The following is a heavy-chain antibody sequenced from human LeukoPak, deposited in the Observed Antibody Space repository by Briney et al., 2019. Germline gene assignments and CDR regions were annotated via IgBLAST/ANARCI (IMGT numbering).Heavy chain of an antibody. J-gene: IGHJ4*02. CDR1: GYNFISYY. V-gene: IGHV1-46*01. CDR2: INPSGGST. CDR3: ARDGGGTEPSFDY. Sequence: ASVKVSCKASGYNFISYYMHWVRQAPGQGLEWMGIINPSGGSTSYAQKFQDRVTMTRDTSTSTVYMELSSLRSEDTAVYYCARDGGGTEPSFDYWGQGTLVTVSS. D-gene: IGHD4-23*01.